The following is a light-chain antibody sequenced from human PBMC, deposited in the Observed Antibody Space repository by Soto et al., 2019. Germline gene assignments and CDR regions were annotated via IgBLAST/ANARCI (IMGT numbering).Light chain of an antibody. J-gene: IGKJ5*01. CDR2: GAS. Sequence: EIVLTQSPGTLSLSPGERATLSCRASQSVSSSYLAWYQQKPGQAPRLLIYGASTRATGIPARFSGSGYGTDFTLTISSLEPEDFAVYYCQQRSNWPTFGQGTRLEIK. CDR3: QQRSNWPT. CDR1: QSVSSSY. V-gene: IGKV3D-20*02.